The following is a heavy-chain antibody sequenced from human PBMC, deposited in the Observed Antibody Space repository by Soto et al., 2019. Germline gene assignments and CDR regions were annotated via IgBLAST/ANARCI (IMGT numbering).Heavy chain of an antibody. Sequence: QLQLQESGSGLVKPSQTLSLSCAVSGGSISSGGYSWSWIRQPPGKGLEWIGYIYHSGSTYYNPSLKSPSTISVDRSKNPFPLKLSSVPAADTAVYYCARGGGKTFDYWGQGTLVTVSS. CDR2: IYHSGST. V-gene: IGHV4-30-2*01. CDR1: GGSISSGGYS. CDR3: ARGGGKTFDY. D-gene: IGHD3-16*01. J-gene: IGHJ4*02.